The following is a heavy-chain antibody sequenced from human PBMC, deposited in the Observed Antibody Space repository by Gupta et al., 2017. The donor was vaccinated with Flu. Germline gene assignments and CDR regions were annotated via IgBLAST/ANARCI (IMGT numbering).Heavy chain of an antibody. CDR3: VRDFGGTSDY. D-gene: IGHD4-23*01. CDR1: GFTVSTSW. V-gene: IGHV3-74*01. Sequence: EVQLVESGGGLVQPGGSLRLSCAASGFTVSTSWMHRVRQAPGKGLVWVSRMPDYNDRRDHADWVKGRFTISRDNAKNTLYLQMNSLRADDTAVYYCVRDFGGTSDYWGQGIPVTVSS. J-gene: IGHJ4*02. CDR2: MPDYNDRR.